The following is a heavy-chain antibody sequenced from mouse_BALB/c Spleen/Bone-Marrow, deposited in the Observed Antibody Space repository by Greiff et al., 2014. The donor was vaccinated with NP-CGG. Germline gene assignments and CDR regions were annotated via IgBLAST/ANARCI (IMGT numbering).Heavy chain of an antibody. D-gene: IGHD3-2*01. V-gene: IGHV1-7*01. J-gene: IGHJ4*01. CDR3: VRSTGAMDY. CDR2: INPSTGYT. Sequence: VQLQESGAELAKPGASVKMSCRASGYTFTCYWMHWVKQRPGQGLEWIGYINPSTGYTEYSQKFKDKATLTADKSSSTAYMQLSSLTSEDSAVYYCVRSTGAMDYWGQGTSVTVSS. CDR1: GYTFTCYW.